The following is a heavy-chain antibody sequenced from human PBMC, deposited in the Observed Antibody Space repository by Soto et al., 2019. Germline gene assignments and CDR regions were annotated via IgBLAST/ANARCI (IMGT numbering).Heavy chain of an antibody. Sequence: QVQLQESGPGLVKPSQTLSLTCTISGGSISSGGYYWNWIPKHPGKGLEWIGYIYYIGSTYYNPSLKSRVTISLDTSKDQFSLKLSSVTAADTAVYYCARSVFPWGQGTLVTVSS. V-gene: IGHV4-31*03. CDR3: ARSVFP. CDR1: GGSISSGGYY. CDR2: IYYIGST. J-gene: IGHJ5*02.